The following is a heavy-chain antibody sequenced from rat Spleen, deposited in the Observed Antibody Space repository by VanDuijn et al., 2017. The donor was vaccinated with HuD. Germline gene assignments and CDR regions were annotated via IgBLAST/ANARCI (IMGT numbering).Heavy chain of an antibody. Sequence: EVQLVESGGVLVQPGRSLKLSCAASGFTFSDYNMAWVRQAPKKGLEWVTTISYDGTSTYYRDSVKGRFTISRDNAKSTLYLQMDSLRSEDTATYYCAREAGIPFHYFESWGQGVMVTVSS. V-gene: IGHV5-7*01. D-gene: IGHD1-4*01. CDR1: GFTFSDYN. J-gene: IGHJ2*01. CDR2: ISYDGTST. CDR3: AREAGIPFHYFES.